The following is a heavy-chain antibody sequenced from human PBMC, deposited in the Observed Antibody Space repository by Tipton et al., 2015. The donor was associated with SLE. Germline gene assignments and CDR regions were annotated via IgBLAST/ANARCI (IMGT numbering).Heavy chain of an antibody. V-gene: IGHV3-33*06. J-gene: IGHJ3*01. Sequence: SLRLSCEASGLTFSSYDMHWVRQAPGKGLEWVAVIWYDGSNKYYADSVKGRFTISRDNSKNTLYLQMNSLRAEDTAVYYCAKGDTWSWYNWKYDHGFDVWGQGTMVTVSS. D-gene: IGHD1-7*01. CDR1: GLTFSSYD. CDR3: AKGDTWSWYNWKYDHGFDV. CDR2: IWYDGSNK.